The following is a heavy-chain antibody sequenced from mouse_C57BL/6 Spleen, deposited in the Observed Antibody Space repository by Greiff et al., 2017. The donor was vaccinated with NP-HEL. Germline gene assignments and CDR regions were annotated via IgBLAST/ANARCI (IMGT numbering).Heavy chain of an antibody. J-gene: IGHJ3*01. V-gene: IGHV1-69*01. D-gene: IGHD2-3*01. Sequence: QVQLQQPGAELVMPGASVKLSCKASGYTFTSYWMHWVKQRPGQGLEWIGEIDPSDSYTNYNQKFKGKSTLTVDKSSSTAYMQLSSLTSEDSAVYYCARSDDGPYPAGFAYWGQGTLVTVSA. CDR1: GYTFTSYW. CDR2: IDPSDSYT. CDR3: ARSDDGPYPAGFAY.